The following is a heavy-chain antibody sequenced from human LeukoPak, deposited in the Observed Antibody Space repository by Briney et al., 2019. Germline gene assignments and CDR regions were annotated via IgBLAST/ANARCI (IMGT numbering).Heavy chain of an antibody. CDR2: INPNSGGT. D-gene: IGHD1-26*01. Sequence: ASVKVSCKASGYTFTGYYFHWVRQAPGQGLEWMGWINPNSGGTNYAQKFQGRVTMTRDSSISTAYMELSRLRSDDTAVYYCAGYSGSYLVLGTFDIWGQGTMVTVSS. J-gene: IGHJ3*02. CDR1: GYTFTGYY. V-gene: IGHV1-2*02. CDR3: AGYSGSYLVLGTFDI.